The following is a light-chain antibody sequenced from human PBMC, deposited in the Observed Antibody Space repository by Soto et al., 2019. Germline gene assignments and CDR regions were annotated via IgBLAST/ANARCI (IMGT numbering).Light chain of an antibody. V-gene: IGLV1-47*01. Sequence: QSVLTQPPSASGTPGQRVTISCSGSSSNIGRNYVYWYQQLPGTAPKLLIYRNNQRPSGVPDRFSGSKSGTSASLVISGLRSEDEADYYCAAWDDSLRVFGTGTKVTVL. CDR2: RNN. CDR1: SSNIGRNY. CDR3: AAWDDSLRV. J-gene: IGLJ1*01.